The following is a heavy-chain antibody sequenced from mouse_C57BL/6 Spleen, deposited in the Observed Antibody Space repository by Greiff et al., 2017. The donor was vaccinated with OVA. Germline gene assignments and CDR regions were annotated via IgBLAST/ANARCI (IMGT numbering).Heavy chain of an antibody. CDR2: INPSTGGT. CDR1: GYSFTGYY. V-gene: IGHV1-42*01. CDR3: ARFGYDHAWFAY. Sequence: EVQLQQSGPELVKPGASVKISCKASGYSFTGYYMNWVKQSPEKSLEWIGEINPSTGGTTYNQKFKAKATLTVDKSSSTAYMQLKSLTSEDSAVYYCARFGYDHAWFAYWGQGTLVTVSA. J-gene: IGHJ3*01. D-gene: IGHD2-2*01.